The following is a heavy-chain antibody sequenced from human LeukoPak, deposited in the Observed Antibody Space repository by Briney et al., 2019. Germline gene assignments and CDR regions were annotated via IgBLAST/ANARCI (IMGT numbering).Heavy chain of an antibody. J-gene: IGHJ3*02. Sequence: KPSETLSLTCTVSGGSISSYYWSWIRQPPGKGLEWIGYIYYSGSTNYNPSLKSRVTISVDTSKNQFSLKLSSVTAADTAVYYCASTAPHYYGSGSQWAFDIWGQGTMVTVSS. D-gene: IGHD3-10*01. CDR1: GGSISSYY. CDR2: IYYSGST. CDR3: ASTAPHYYGSGSQWAFDI. V-gene: IGHV4-59*01.